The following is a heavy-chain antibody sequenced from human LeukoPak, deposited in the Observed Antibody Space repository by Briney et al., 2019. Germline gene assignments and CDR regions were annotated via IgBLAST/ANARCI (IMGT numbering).Heavy chain of an antibody. J-gene: IGHJ1*01. CDR2: IWYDGSNK. CDR3: AKGRDGYNLEYFQH. CDR1: GLTFSSYG. D-gene: IGHD5-24*01. Sequence: GGSLRLSCAASGLTFSSYGMHWVRQAPGKGLEWVAVIWYDGSNKYYADSVKGRFTISRDNSKNTLYLQMNSLRAEDTAVYYCAKGRDGYNLEYFQHWGQGTLVTVSS. V-gene: IGHV3-33*06.